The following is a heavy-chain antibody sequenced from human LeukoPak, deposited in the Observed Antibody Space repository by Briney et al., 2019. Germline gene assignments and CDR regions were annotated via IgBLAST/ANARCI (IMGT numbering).Heavy chain of an antibody. V-gene: IGHV3-23*01. CDR1: GFIFSNYA. Sequence: GGSLRLSCAASGFIFSNYAMGSVRQARGKGQEWVSAIGGSGGSEIYTGSVNGGFTISRDNSRNTLYLQMKSLRADDTAVYYCAKRDSSGYSTSFFDYWGQGTLVTVSS. CDR2: IGGSGGSE. D-gene: IGHD3-22*01. J-gene: IGHJ4*02. CDR3: AKRDSSGYSTSFFDY.